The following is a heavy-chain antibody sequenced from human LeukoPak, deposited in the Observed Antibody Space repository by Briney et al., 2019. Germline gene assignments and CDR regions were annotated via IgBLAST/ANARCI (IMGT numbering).Heavy chain of an antibody. J-gene: IGHJ4*02. CDR2: IKSKTDGGTA. V-gene: IGHV3-15*01. D-gene: IGHD3-22*01. CDR1: GFPFSDVW. CDR3: TTDWYYYDSSGYCPIF. Sequence: GGSLRLSCAASGFPFSDVWMSWVRQAPGKGLEWVGRIKSKTDGGTADYAAPVKGRFTFSRDDSKNTLYLQMNSLNTEDTAVYYCTTDWYYYDSSGYCPIFWGQGTLVTVSS.